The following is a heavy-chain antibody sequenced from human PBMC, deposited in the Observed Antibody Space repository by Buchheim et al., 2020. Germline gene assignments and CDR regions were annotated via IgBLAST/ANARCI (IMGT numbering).Heavy chain of an antibody. J-gene: IGHJ6*02. Sequence: EVQLVQSGAEVKKPGESLKISCKGSGYSFTSYWIGWVRQMPGKGLEWMGIIYPGDSDTRYSPSFQGQVTISADKSISTAYLQWSSLKASDTAMYYCARHVRYCSSTSCKLLYYYYGMDVWGQGTT. CDR1: GYSFTSYW. V-gene: IGHV5-51*01. D-gene: IGHD2-2*01. CDR3: ARHVRYCSSTSCKLLYYYYGMDV. CDR2: IYPGDSDT.